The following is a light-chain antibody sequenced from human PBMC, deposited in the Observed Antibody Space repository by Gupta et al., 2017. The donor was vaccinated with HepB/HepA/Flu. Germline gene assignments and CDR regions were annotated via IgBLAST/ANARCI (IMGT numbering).Light chain of an antibody. CDR3: QSADSSGTYVV. J-gene: IGLJ2*01. Sequence: SYELTQPPSVSVSPGPPARLTCSGDALPKQYAYWYQQKPGQAPVLVIYKGSERPSGIPERFSGSSSGTTVTLTISGVQAEDEADDYCQSADSSGTYVVFGGGTKLTVL. CDR2: KGS. V-gene: IGLV3-25*03. CDR1: ALPKQY.